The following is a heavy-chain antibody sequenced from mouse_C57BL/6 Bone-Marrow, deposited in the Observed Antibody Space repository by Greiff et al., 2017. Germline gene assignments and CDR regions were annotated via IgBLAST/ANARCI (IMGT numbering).Heavy chain of an antibody. CDR1: GYTFPSYW. CDR2: IDPSDSYT. J-gene: IGHJ3*01. Sequence: QVQLQQSGAELVMPGASVKLSCKASGYTFPSYWMHWVKQRPGQGLEWIGEIDPSDSYTNYNQKFKGKSTLTVDKSSSTAYMQLSSLTSEDSAVYYCARFYYGPGFAYWGQGTLVTVSA. V-gene: IGHV1-69*01. D-gene: IGHD2-1*01. CDR3: ARFYYGPGFAY.